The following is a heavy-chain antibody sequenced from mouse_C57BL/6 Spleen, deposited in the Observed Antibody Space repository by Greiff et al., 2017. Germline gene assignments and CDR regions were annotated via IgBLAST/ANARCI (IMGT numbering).Heavy chain of an antibody. CDR3: ARRSSLYWYFDV. J-gene: IGHJ1*03. CDR1: GFTFSDYG. V-gene: IGHV5-17*01. CDR2: ISSGSSPI. D-gene: IGHD1-1*01. Sequence: DVHLVESGGGLVKPGGSLKLSCAASGFTFSDYGMHWVRQAPEKGLEWVAYISSGSSPIYYADTVKGRFTISRDNAKNTLFLQMTSLRSEDTAMYYCARRSSLYWYFDVWGTGTTVTVSS.